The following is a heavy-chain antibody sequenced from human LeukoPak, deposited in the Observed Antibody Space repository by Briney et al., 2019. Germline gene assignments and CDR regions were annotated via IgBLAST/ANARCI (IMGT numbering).Heavy chain of an antibody. J-gene: IGHJ6*03. Sequence: ASVKVSCKASGYTFSNYYMHWVRQAPGHGLEWMGVISPGAGNTRYAQKFQGRVTMNRDTSPSTIYMDLSSVRSDDTAVYYCAREGSTRMVLGYMDGWGKGTTVTASS. V-gene: IGHV1-46*01. D-gene: IGHD3-10*01. CDR3: AREGSTRMVLGYMDG. CDR1: GYTFSNYY. CDR2: ISPGAGNT.